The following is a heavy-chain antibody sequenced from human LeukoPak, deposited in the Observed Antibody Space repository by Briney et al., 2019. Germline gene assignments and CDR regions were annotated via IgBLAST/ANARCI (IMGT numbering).Heavy chain of an antibody. J-gene: IGHJ4*02. CDR2: INTDGNTR. CDR3: ARLSGDITVFDL. V-gene: IGHV3-74*01. D-gene: IGHD1-20*01. Sequence: GGSLRLSCATSGFTFSTSWMHWVRQAPGKGLVWVSRINTDGNTRDYADSVKGRFTISRDNAKNTLYLQMNSLRADDTAVYYCARLSGDITVFDLWGQGTLVTVSS. CDR1: GFTFSTSW.